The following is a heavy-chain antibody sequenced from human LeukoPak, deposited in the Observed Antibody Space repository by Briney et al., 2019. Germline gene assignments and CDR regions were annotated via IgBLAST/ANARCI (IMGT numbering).Heavy chain of an antibody. V-gene: IGHV1-69*01. CDR3: AGGDRTAFLPPAY. CDR2: IIPIFGTA. J-gene: IGHJ4*02. CDR1: GGTFSSYA. D-gene: IGHD1-1*01. Sequence: SVKVSCQASGGTFSSYAISWVRQAPGQGLEWMGGIIPIFGTANYAQKFRGRVTITADESTSTAYIELSRRTSEETAVYYWAGGDRTAFLPPAYGGQGTLVTVSS.